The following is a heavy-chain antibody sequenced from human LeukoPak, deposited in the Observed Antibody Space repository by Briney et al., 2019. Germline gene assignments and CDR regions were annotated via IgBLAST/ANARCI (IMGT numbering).Heavy chain of an antibody. J-gene: IGHJ4*02. D-gene: IGHD4-23*01. Sequence: GAPLKISGKASEYSFTNCWICWVRQLLGTGLQWMGVIYPGDSAPSYCPSLQARLPISGDRPSTPAYLQGSSLKASDNAMYYCARLLGGNSRVFDYWGQGTLVTVSS. CDR1: EYSFTNCW. V-gene: IGHV5-51*01. CDR3: ARLLGGNSRVFDY. CDR2: IYPGDSAP.